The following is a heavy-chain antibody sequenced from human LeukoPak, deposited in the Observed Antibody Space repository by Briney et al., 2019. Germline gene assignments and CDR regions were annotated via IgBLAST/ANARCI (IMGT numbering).Heavy chain of an antibody. CDR2: IKQDGSEK. CDR3: GGGLVRGPKDN. D-gene: IGHD3-10*01. V-gene: IGHV3-7*01. Sequence: GGSLRLSCAASGFTFSSYWMSWVRQAPGKGLEWVANIKQDGSEKFYVDSVKGRFTISRDNAKNSLYLQMNSLRAEDTAVYYCGGGLVRGPKDNWGQGTLVTVSS. CDR1: GFTFSSYW. J-gene: IGHJ4*02.